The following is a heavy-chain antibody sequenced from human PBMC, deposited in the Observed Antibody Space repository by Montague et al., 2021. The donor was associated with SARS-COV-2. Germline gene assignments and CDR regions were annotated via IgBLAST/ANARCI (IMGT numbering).Heavy chain of an antibody. V-gene: IGHV4-39*01. D-gene: IGHD4-23*01. J-gene: IGHJ4*02. CDR2: IYYSGST. CDR1: GGSVSSRSYY. CDR3: ARRGDYGGPRFDY. Sequence: SETLSLTCTVSGGSVSSRSYYWGWIRQPPGKGLEWTGSIYYSGSTHYNPSLKSRVTISVDTSKNQFSLKLSSVTAADTAVYYCARRGDYGGPRFDYWGQGTLVSVSP.